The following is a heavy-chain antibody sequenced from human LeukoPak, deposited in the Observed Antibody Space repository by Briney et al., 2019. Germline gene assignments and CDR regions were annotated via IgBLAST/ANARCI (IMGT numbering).Heavy chain of an antibody. D-gene: IGHD4-17*01. CDR1: GFTFNNYA. CDR3: ARETTVTFPDAFDI. J-gene: IGHJ3*02. CDR2: IGSDGKT. Sequence: GGSLRLSCAASGFTFNNYAMSWVRQAPGNGLEWVSAIGSDGKTYYADSVRGRFTISRDNSKNMLYLQINSLRADDTAVYYCARETTVTFPDAFDIWGQGTMVTVSS. V-gene: IGHV3-23*01.